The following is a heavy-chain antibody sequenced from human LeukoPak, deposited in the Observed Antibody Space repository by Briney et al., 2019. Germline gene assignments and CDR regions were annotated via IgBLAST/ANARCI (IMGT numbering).Heavy chain of an antibody. D-gene: IGHD2-2*01. CDR1: GYTFTGYY. CDR3: ARDSLAYCSSTSCPSVGYMDV. Sequence: ASVKVSCKASGYTFTGYYMHWVRQAPGQGLEWMGWINPNSGGTNYAQKFQGRVTMTRDTSISTAYMELSRLRSDDTAVYYCARDSLAYCSSTSCPSVGYMDVWGKGTTVTVSS. CDR2: INPNSGGT. V-gene: IGHV1-2*02. J-gene: IGHJ6*03.